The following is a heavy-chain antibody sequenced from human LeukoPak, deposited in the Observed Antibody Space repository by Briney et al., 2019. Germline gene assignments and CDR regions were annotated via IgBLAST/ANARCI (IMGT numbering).Heavy chain of an antibody. D-gene: IGHD5/OR15-5a*01. V-gene: IGHV4-39*01. J-gene: IGHJ5*02. CDR2: IRYSGST. Sequence: SPETLSLTCNVSGGSISSNTYFWGWIRRPPGKGLEWIGSIRYSGSTYYNPSLKSRVTISVDTSKNQFSLNLSSLTAADTAVYYCATSDTVSTYNWFDPWGQGTLVTVS. CDR3: ATSDTVSTYNWFDP. CDR1: GGSISSNTYF.